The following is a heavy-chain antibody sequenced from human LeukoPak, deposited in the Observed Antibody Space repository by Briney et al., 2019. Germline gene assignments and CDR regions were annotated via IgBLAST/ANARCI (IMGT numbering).Heavy chain of an antibody. D-gene: IGHD6-19*01. V-gene: IGHV4-34*01. CDR1: GFTFSSYS. Sequence: NPGGSLRLSCAASGFTFSSYSMNWVRQAPGKGLEWIGEINHSGSTNYNPSLKSRVTISVDTSKNQFSLKLSSVTAADTAVYYCARGVGERYSSGWYSDRYYFDYWGQGTLVTVSS. J-gene: IGHJ4*02. CDR3: ARGVGERYSSGWYSDRYYFDY. CDR2: INHSGST.